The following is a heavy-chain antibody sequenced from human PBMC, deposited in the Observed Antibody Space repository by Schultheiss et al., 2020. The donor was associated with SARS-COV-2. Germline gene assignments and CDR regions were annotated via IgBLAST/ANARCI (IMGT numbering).Heavy chain of an antibody. D-gene: IGHD2-2*01. CDR3: ARDRVPAAIGFNHWFDP. CDR1: GGSISSGAYS. CDR2: IYYSGGT. Sequence: SETLSLTCTVSGGSISSGAYSWSWIRQHPGKGLEWIGYIYYSGGTDYNPSLKSRVTISVDTSKNQFSLKLSSVTAADTAVYYCARDRVPAAIGFNHWFDPWGQGTLVTVSS. V-gene: IGHV4-31*03. J-gene: IGHJ5*02.